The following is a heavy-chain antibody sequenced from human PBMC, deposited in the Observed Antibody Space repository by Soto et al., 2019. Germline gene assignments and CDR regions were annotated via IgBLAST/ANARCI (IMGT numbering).Heavy chain of an antibody. CDR3: ARDKGDDRRFLRKYYYYYGMDV. CDR1: GFTFSSYG. CDR2: IWYDGSNK. J-gene: IGHJ6*01. Sequence: HPGGSLRLSCAASGFTFSSYGMHWVRQAPGKGLEWVAVIWYDGSNKYYADSVKGRFTISRDNSKNTLYLQMNSLRAEDTAVYYCARDKGDDRRFLRKYYYYYGMDVWGQGTTVTVSS. V-gene: IGHV3-33*01. D-gene: IGHD3-3*01.